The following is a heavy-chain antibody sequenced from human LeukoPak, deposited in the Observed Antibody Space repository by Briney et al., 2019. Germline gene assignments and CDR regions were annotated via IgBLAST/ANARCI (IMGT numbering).Heavy chain of an antibody. V-gene: IGHV3-30-3*01. D-gene: IGHD3-16*01. CDR1: GFTFSSYA. J-gene: IGHJ5*02. CDR2: ISYDGSNK. Sequence: SGGSLRLSCAASGFTFSSYAMHWVRQAPGKGLEWVAVISYDGSNKYYADSVKGRFTISRDNSKNTLYLQMNSLRAEDTAVYYCARRGGVWYNWFDPWGQGTLVTVSS. CDR3: ARRGGVWYNWFDP.